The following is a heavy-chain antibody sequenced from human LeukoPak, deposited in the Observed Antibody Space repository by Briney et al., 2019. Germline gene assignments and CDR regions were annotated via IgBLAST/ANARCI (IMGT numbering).Heavy chain of an antibody. CDR1: GYTFTSYD. CDR2: MNPNSGNT. Sequence: GASGKVSCKASGYTFTSYDINWVRQATGQGLEWMGWMNPNSGNTGYAQKFQGRVTITRNTSISTAYMELSSLRSEDTAVYYCARGQAYSNYDDYWGQGTLVTVSS. J-gene: IGHJ4*02. CDR3: ARGQAYSNYDDY. D-gene: IGHD4-11*01. V-gene: IGHV1-8*03.